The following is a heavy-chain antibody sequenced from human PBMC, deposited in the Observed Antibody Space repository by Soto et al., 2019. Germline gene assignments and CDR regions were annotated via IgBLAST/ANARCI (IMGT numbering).Heavy chain of an antibody. CDR3: ARERDESLAVAGTLDY. CDR2: ISAYNGNT. D-gene: IGHD6-19*01. V-gene: IGHV1-18*01. CDR1: GYTFTSYG. Sequence: GASVKVSCKASGYTFTSYGISWVRQAPGQGLEWMGWISAYNGNTNYAQKLQGRVTMTTDTSTSTAYMELRSLRSDDTAVYYCARERDESLAVAGTLDYWGQGTLVTVSS. J-gene: IGHJ4*02.